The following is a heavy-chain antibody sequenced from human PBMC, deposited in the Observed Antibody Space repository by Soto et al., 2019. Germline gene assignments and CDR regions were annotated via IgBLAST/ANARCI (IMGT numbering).Heavy chain of an antibody. J-gene: IGHJ6*02. Sequence: ASVKVSCKASGGTFSSDAISWVRQAPGQGLEWMGGIIPTFGAANYAQKFQGRVTMTADESTRTAYMDLSSLRSDDTAVYYCARSPRAGYHYGMDVWGQGATVTVSS. V-gene: IGHV1-69*13. CDR1: GGTFSSDA. CDR3: ARSPRAGYHYGMDV. CDR2: IIPTFGAA.